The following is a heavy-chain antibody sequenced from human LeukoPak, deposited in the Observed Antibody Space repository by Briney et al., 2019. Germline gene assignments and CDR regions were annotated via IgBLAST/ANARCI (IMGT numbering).Heavy chain of an antibody. CDR3: ARRTQLWYVEDY. Sequence: GESLQISGKGSGYSFTSYWIGWLRQMPGKGLEWMGIIYPGDSDTRYSPSFQGQVTISADKSISTAYLQWSSLKASDTAMYYCARRTQLWYVEDYWGQGTLVTVSS. CDR1: GYSFTSYW. V-gene: IGHV5-51*01. CDR2: IYPGDSDT. D-gene: IGHD5-18*01. J-gene: IGHJ4*02.